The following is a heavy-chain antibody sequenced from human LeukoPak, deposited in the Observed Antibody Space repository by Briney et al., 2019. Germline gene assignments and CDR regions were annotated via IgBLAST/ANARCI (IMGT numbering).Heavy chain of an antibody. CDR1: GFTVSSNY. J-gene: IGHJ4*02. V-gene: IGHV3-53*01. CDR3: ARMSSYDDIGY. Sequence: PGGSLRLSCAASGFTVSSNYMSWVRQAPGKGLEWVSVIYSGGSTYYADSVKGRFTISRDNSKNTLYLQMNSLRAEDTAVYYCARMSSYDDIGYWGQGTLVTVSS. D-gene: IGHD3-9*01. CDR2: IYSGGST.